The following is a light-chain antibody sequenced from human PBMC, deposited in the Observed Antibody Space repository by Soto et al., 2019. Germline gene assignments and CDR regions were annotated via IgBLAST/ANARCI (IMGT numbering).Light chain of an antibody. V-gene: IGLV2-14*01. J-gene: IGLJ2*01. Sequence: QSALTQPASVSVSPGQSITISCTGTSSDVGGYNYVSWYQQHPGKAPKLMIYGVTNRPSGVSNRFSGSKSGNTASLTISGLQAEDEADYYCSSYTSSTTLSVVFGGGTKLTVL. CDR3: SSYTSSTTLSVV. CDR2: GVT. CDR1: SSDVGGYNY.